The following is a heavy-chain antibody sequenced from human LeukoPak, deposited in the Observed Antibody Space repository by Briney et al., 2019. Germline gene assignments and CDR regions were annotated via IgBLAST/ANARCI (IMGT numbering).Heavy chain of an antibody. V-gene: IGHV1-69*13. CDR1: GGTFSSYS. CDR3: ARDLPRDYYYYGMDV. J-gene: IGHJ6*02. CDR2: IIPICGTT. Sequence: SVKLSCHAAGGTFSSYSISCVRQAPRHGLEWMGGIIPICGTTNYAQKFQGRVTITGDESTSTAYMELSSLRSEDTAVYYCARDLPRDYYYYGMDVWGQGTTVTVSS.